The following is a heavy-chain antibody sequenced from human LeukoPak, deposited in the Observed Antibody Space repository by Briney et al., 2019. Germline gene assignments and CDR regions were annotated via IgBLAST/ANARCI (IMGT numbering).Heavy chain of an antibody. Sequence: SETLSLTCAVYGGSFSGYYWSWIRQPPGKGLEWIGEINHSGSTNYNPSLKSRVTISVDTSKNQFSLKLSSVTAADTAVYYCAREFWVDITMIVVAKTYYFDYWGQGTLVTVSS. CDR1: GGSFSGYY. CDR2: INHSGST. CDR3: AREFWVDITMIVVAKTYYFDY. J-gene: IGHJ4*02. D-gene: IGHD3-22*01. V-gene: IGHV4-34*01.